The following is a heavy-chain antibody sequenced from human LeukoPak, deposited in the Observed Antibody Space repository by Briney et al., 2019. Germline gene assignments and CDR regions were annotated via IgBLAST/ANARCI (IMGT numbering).Heavy chain of an antibody. D-gene: IGHD3-22*01. CDR3: ARDRGGGYYDL. CDR2: IIPIFGTA. CDR1: GGTFSSCA. Sequence: SVKVSCKASGGTFSSCAINWVRQAPGQGLEWMGGIIPIFGTANYAQKFQGRVTITADESTSTAYMELSSLRSEDTAVYYCARDRGGGYYDLWGQGTLVTVSS. J-gene: IGHJ4*02. V-gene: IGHV1-69*13.